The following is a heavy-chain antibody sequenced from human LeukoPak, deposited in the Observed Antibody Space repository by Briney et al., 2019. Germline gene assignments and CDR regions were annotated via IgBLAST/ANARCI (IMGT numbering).Heavy chain of an antibody. J-gene: IGHJ4*02. Sequence: PGGSLRLSCEASGLSFTNTWLTWVRRAPGKGLEWVGRIFRNSDTMETEYATPVKGRFTISRDDSKNTLYLQMNSLTTEDTAVYYRGAYIFGFGGYCWGQGTPVTVSS. CDR1: GLSFTNTW. CDR2: IFRNSDTMET. CDR3: GAYIFGFGGYC. D-gene: IGHD3-3*02. V-gene: IGHV3-15*01.